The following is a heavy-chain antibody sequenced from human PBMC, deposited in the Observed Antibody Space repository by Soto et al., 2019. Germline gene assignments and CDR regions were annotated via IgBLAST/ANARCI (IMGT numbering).Heavy chain of an antibody. CDR3: AKPAGVHNWFDP. CDR1: GFTFSSYG. V-gene: IGHV3-30*18. Sequence: QVQLVESGGGVVQPGRSLRLSCAASGFTFSSYGMHWVRQAPGKGLEWVAVISYDGSNKYYADSVKGRFTISRDNSKNTLYLQMNSLRAEDTAVYYCAKPAGVHNWFDPWGQGTLVTVSS. CDR2: ISYDGSNK. J-gene: IGHJ5*02. D-gene: IGHD3-10*01.